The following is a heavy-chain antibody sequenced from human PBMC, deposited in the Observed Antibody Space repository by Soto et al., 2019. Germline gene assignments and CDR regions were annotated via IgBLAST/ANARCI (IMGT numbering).Heavy chain of an antibody. CDR1: GYPFTGYY. J-gene: IGHJ4*02. V-gene: IGHV1-2*02. CDR3: ARLKSYYASSGSSDY. D-gene: IGHD3-22*01. CDR2: INPNNGDT. Sequence: GGSVKVSCKASGYPFTGYYIYLLRQAPGQGLEWMGWINPNNGDTNYAQKFQGRVTMTRDSSISTAYLDLSRLRSDDTAIYYCARLKSYYASSGSSDYWGQGTLVTVSS.